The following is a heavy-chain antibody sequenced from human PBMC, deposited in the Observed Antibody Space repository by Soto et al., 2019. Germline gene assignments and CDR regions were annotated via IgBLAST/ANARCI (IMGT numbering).Heavy chain of an antibody. CDR1: GGSITSSSYY. CDR3: ARQRTTVVTQAYFDH. V-gene: IGHV4-39*01. CDR2: VYYSGRS. J-gene: IGHJ4*02. Sequence: SETLSLTCTVSGGSITSSSYYWGWIRQPPGKGLEWIGGVYYSGRSYYNPSLKSRVTMSVDTSKNQFSLTLNSVTAADAAVYYCARQRTTVVTQAYFDHWGQGTLVTVSS. D-gene: IGHD4-17*01.